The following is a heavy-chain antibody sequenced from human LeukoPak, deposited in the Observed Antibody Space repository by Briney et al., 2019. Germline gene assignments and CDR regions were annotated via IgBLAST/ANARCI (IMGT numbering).Heavy chain of an antibody. CDR3: ARSTGTTYYYNMDV. Sequence: SVKVSCKASGGAFNNYAISWVRQAPGQGLEWMGGIIPVFDKENYAQKFQGRVTITTDESTSTAYMELSSLRSEDTAVYYCARSTGTTYYYNMDVWGRGTTVTVSS. D-gene: IGHD1-7*01. CDR1: GGAFNNYA. J-gene: IGHJ6*03. V-gene: IGHV1-69*05. CDR2: IIPVFDKE.